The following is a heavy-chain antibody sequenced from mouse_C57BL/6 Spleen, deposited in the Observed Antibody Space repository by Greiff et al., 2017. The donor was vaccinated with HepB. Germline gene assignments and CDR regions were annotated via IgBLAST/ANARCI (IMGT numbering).Heavy chain of an antibody. CDR2: IDPSDSYT. J-gene: IGHJ2*01. CDR3: ARDYYGSSVDY. Sequence: VQLQQPGAELVRPGTSVKLSCKASGYTFTSYWMHWVKQRPGQGLEWIGVIDPSDSYTNYNQKFKGKATLTVDTSSSTAYMQLSSLTSEDSAVYYCARDYYGSSVDYWGQGTTRTVSS. D-gene: IGHD1-1*01. V-gene: IGHV1-59*01. CDR1: GYTFTSYW.